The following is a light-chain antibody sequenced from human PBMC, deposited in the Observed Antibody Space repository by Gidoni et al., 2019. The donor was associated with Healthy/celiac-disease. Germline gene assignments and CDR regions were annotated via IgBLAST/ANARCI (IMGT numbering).Light chain of an antibody. Sequence: DIQLTQSPSFLSASVGDRVTITCRASQGISSYLAWYQQKPGKAPNLLIYAASTLQSGVPSRFSGSGSGTEFTLTISSLQPEDFATYYCQQLNSYLLLTFGGGTKVEIK. J-gene: IGKJ4*01. CDR2: AAS. V-gene: IGKV1-9*01. CDR1: QGISSY. CDR3: QQLNSYLLLT.